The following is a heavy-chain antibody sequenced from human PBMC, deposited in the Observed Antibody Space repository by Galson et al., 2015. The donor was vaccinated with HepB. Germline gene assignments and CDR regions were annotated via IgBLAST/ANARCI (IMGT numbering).Heavy chain of an antibody. CDR1: GFSFSRYD. J-gene: IGHJ4*02. CDR3: ARVDVVLKVFAIFDL. Sequence: SLRLSCAASGFSFSRYDMNWVRQAPGKGLEWVSYISASGDFIFYAGSVKGRFTISRDNAKNSLYLQMNSLRAEDTAIYYCARVDVVLKVFAIFDLWGQGTLVTVSS. CDR2: ISASGDFI. V-gene: IGHV3-48*03. D-gene: IGHD2-8*01.